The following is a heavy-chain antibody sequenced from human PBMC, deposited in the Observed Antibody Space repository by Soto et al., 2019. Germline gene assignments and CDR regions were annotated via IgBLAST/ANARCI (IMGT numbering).Heavy chain of an antibody. CDR3: TRESEDLTSNFDY. Sequence: GGSLRLSCAASGFTYTRYSMNWVRQAPGKGLEWASSISSTTNYIYYGDSMKGRFTISRDNAKNSLYLEMNSLRAEDTAVYYCTRESEDLTSNFDYWGQGTLVTVSS. CDR2: ISSTTNYI. CDR1: GFTYTRYS. V-gene: IGHV3-21*06. J-gene: IGHJ4*02.